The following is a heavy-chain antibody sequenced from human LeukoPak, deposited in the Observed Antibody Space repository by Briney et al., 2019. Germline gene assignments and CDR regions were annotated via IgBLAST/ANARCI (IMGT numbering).Heavy chain of an antibody. CDR2: ISGSGGST. Sequence: PGGSLRLSCSASGFTFSSYAMSWVRQAPGKGLEWVSAISGSGGSTYYADSVKGRFTISRDNSKNTLYLQMNSLRAEDTAVYYCAKVLHPTMVRGASDAFDIWGQGTMVTVSS. V-gene: IGHV3-23*01. CDR1: GFTFSSYA. J-gene: IGHJ3*02. D-gene: IGHD3-10*01. CDR3: AKVLHPTMVRGASDAFDI.